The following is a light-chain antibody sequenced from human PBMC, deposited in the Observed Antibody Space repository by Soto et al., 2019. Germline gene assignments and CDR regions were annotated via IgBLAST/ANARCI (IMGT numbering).Light chain of an antibody. CDR3: SSYTPSSTLL. CDR1: SSDVGGYNY. J-gene: IGLJ2*01. Sequence: QSALTQPASVSGSPGQSITISCTGTSSDVGGYNYVSWYQHHPGKAPKLMIYDVRNRPSGVSNRFSGSKSGNTASLTISGLQAEDEADYYCSSYTPSSTLLFGGGTKVTVL. CDR2: DVR. V-gene: IGLV2-14*03.